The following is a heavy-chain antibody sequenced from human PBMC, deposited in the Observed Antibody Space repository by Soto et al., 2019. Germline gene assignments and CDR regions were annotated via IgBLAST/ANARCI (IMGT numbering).Heavy chain of an antibody. CDR1: GFTFSSYA. CDR2: ISGTGRVT. J-gene: IGHJ1*01. CDR3: AKDVHYDIVTGIEYFDH. V-gene: IGHV3-23*01. Sequence: EVHLLESGGGLVQPGGSLKISCAVSGFTFSSYAMSWVRQAPGKGLEWVSGISGTGRVTNYAESVKGRFTISRDNPKNTLYLEMKIQKVEDTAVYYCAKDVHYDIVTGIEYFDHWGQGTLVTVSS. D-gene: IGHD3-9*01.